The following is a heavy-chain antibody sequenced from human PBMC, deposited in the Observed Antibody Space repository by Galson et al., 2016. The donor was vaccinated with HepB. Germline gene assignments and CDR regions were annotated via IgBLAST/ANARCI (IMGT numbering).Heavy chain of an antibody. J-gene: IGHJ4*02. Sequence: SLRLSCAVSGLTVSNNYMSWVRQAPGKGLEWVSVIYSDGSTYYADSVKGRFTISRDNSKTTLYLQMNSLRGDDTAVYYCARDIGYWGQGTLVTVSS. D-gene: IGHD3-16*01. CDR1: GLTVSNNY. CDR2: IYSDGST. V-gene: IGHV3-53*01. CDR3: ARDIGY.